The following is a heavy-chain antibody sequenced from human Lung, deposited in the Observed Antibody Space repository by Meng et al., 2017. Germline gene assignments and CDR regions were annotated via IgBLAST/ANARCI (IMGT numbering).Heavy chain of an antibody. D-gene: IGHD3-10*01. CDR1: EYTFTGYG. V-gene: IGHV1-18*01. J-gene: IGHJ4*02. CDR2: LGAHDGDT. Sequence: QGQPVQSGPEVKKPGASVNVSCKASEYTFTGYGVSWVRQAPGQGLEWMAWLGAHDGDTSHAPKFQGRVTVSADRPTATAYMELRSLRSDDTAVYYCARGTPGRSYSDYWGQGTLVTVSS. CDR3: ARGTPGRSYSDY.